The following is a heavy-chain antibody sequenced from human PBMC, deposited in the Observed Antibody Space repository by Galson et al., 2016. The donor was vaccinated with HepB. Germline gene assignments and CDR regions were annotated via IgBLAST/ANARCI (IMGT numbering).Heavy chain of an antibody. CDR3: ARDGGSGWSRLW. V-gene: IGHV1-3*04. CDR1: GYTFTSYA. Sequence: SVKVSCKASGYTFTSYAIHWVRQAPGQRLEWMGWTNNANGNTEYPRSFQGRVTFTRDTSASTAYMELSSLRSEDTAVYYCARDGGSGWSRLWWGQGTLVAVSS. J-gene: IGHJ4*02. CDR2: TNNANGNT. D-gene: IGHD6-19*01.